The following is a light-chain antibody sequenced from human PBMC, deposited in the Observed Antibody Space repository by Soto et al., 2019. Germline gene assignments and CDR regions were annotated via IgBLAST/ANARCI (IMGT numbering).Light chain of an antibody. CDR2: NNN. Sequence: QSVLTQPPSVSGAPGQRVTISCTDTSSNIGAGYDVHWYQQPPGTAPKLIIYNNNNRPSGVPDRFSGSKSGTSGSLAITGLQAEDEADYYCQSYDGSLTGVIFGGGTKLTVL. CDR3: QSYDGSLTGVI. V-gene: IGLV1-40*01. J-gene: IGLJ2*01. CDR1: SSNIGAGYD.